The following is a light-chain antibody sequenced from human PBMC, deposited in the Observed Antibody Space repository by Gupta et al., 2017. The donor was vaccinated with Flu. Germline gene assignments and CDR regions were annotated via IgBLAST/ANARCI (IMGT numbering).Light chain of an antibody. Sequence: EIVLTQSPATLSLSPGERATLSCRASQSVASYLAWYQQKPGQAPRLLISDASNRATDLPARFSGSGSGTEFTLTISSRQPEDFAIYYCQHRSSCPITFGQGTRLDIK. V-gene: IGKV3-11*01. CDR1: QSVASY. J-gene: IGKJ5*01. CDR2: DAS. CDR3: QHRSSCPIT.